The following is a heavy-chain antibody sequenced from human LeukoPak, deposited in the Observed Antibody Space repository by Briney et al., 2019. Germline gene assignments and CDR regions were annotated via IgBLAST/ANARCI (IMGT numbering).Heavy chain of an antibody. CDR2: IYYSGST. J-gene: IGHJ4*02. D-gene: IGHD2-2*01. V-gene: IGHV4-39*07. Sequence: YPSETLSLTCTVSGGSISSSSYYWGWIRQPPGKGLEWIGSIYYSGSTYYNPSLKSRVTISVDTSKDQFSLKLSSVTAADTAVYYCARVALVVVGFDYWGQGTLVTVSS. CDR3: ARVALVVVGFDY. CDR1: GGSISSSSYY.